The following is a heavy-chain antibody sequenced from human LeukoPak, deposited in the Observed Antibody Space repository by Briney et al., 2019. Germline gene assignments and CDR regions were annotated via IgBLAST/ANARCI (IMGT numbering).Heavy chain of an antibody. CDR1: GGSFSGYY. Sequence: SETLSLTCAVYGGSFSGYYWSWIRQPPGKGLEWIGEINHSGSTNYNPSLKSRVTISLDTSKNQFSMKLRSVTAADTAVYYCARYGVWPESWFDPWGQGILVTVSS. CDR2: INHSGST. J-gene: IGHJ5*02. CDR3: ARYGVWPESWFDP. V-gene: IGHV4-34*01. D-gene: IGHD2-21*01.